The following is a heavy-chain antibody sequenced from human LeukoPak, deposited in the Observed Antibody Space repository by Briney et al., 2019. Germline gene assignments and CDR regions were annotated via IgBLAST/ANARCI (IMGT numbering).Heavy chain of an antibody. CDR1: GFTFSSYA. CDR3: AKAGGSYYGGRGYYFDY. Sequence: GGSLRLSCAASGFTFSSYAMGWVRQAPGKGLEWVSAISGSGGSTYYADSVKGRFTISRDNSKNTLYLQMNSLRAEDTAVYYCAKAGGSYYGGRGYYFDYWGQGTLVTVSS. J-gene: IGHJ4*02. V-gene: IGHV3-23*01. D-gene: IGHD1-26*01. CDR2: ISGSGGST.